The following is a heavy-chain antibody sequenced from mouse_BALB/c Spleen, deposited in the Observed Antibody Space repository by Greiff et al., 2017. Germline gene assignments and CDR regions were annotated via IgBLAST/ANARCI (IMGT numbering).Heavy chain of an antibody. D-gene: IGHD1-1*01. J-gene: IGHJ1*01. CDR2: IYPYNGGT. CDR3: ASGSSLWYFDV. V-gene: IGHV1S29*02. Sequence: EVQLQQSGPELVKPGASVKISCKASGYTFTDYNMHWVKQSHGKSLEWIGYIYPYNGGTGYNQKFKTKATLTVDNSSSSAYMELRSLTSEDSAVFYCASGSSLWYFDVWGAGTTVTVSS. CDR1: GYTFTDYN.